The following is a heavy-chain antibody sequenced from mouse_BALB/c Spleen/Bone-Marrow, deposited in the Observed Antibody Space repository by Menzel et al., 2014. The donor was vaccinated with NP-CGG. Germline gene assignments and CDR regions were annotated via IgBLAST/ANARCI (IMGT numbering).Heavy chain of an antibody. CDR3: ARGGIYYGSSSFAY. D-gene: IGHD1-1*01. Sequence: QVQLKESGPELVRPWVSVKISCKGSGYTFTDYAMHWVKQSHAKSLEWIGVISTYSGNTNYNQKFKGKATMTVDKSSSTAYMELARLTSEDSAIYYCARGGIYYGSSSFAYWGQGTLVTVSA. J-gene: IGHJ3*01. V-gene: IGHV1-67*01. CDR1: GYTFTDYA. CDR2: ISTYSGNT.